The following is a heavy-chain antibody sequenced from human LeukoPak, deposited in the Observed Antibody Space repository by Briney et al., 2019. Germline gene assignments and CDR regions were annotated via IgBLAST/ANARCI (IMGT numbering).Heavy chain of an antibody. CDR2: ISAYNGNT. CDR3: ARSVGGSTTYYYDSSGYYHD. V-gene: IGHV1-18*01. Sequence: GASVKVSCKASGYTFTSYGISWVRQAPGQGLEWMGWISAYNGNTNYAQKLQGRVTITTDESTSTAYMELSSLRSEDTAVYYCARSVGGSTTYYYDSSGYYHDWGQGTLVTVSS. CDR1: GYTFTSYG. J-gene: IGHJ4*02. D-gene: IGHD3-22*01.